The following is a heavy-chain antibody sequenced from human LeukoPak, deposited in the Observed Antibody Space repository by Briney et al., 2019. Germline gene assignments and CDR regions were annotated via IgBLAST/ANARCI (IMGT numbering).Heavy chain of an antibody. J-gene: IGHJ4*02. CDR1: GFTFDDYA. CDR2: ISWNSGSI. V-gene: IGHV3-9*01. Sequence: GGSLRLSCAASGFTFDDYAMHWVRQAPGKGLEWVSGISWNSGSIGYADSVKGRFTISRDNAKNSLYLQMNSLRAEDTALCYCAKDTYGDFYWGQGTLVTVSS. D-gene: IGHD4-17*01. CDR3: AKDTYGDFY.